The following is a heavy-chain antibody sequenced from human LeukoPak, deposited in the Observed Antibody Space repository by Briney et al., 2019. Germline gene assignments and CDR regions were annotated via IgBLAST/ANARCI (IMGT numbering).Heavy chain of an antibody. D-gene: IGHD6-6*01. CDR2: INPNSGGT. CDR1: GYTFTGYY. Sequence: ASVKVSCKASGYTFTGYYMHWVRQAPGQGLEWMGWINPNSGGTNYAQKFQGRVTMTRDTSISTAYMELSRLRSDDTAVYYCASTAMEYSSSSSYFDYWGQGTLVTVSS. J-gene: IGHJ4*02. V-gene: IGHV1-2*02. CDR3: ASTAMEYSSSSSYFDY.